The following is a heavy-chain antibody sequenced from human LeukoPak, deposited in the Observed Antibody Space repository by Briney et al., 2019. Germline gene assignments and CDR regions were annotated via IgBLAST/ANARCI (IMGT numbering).Heavy chain of an antibody. Sequence: GGSLRFSCAASGFTFSSYAMHWVRQAPGKGLEWVAVISYDGSNKYYADSVKGRFTISRDNSKNTLYLQMNSLRAEDTAVYYCARVWQGYSSSWYYFDYWGQGTLVTVSS. V-gene: IGHV3-30-3*01. CDR1: GFTFSSYA. D-gene: IGHD6-13*01. J-gene: IGHJ4*02. CDR2: ISYDGSNK. CDR3: ARVWQGYSSSWYYFDY.